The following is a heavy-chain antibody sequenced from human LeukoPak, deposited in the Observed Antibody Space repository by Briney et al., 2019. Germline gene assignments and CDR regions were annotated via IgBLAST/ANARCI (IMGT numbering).Heavy chain of an antibody. V-gene: IGHV4-34*01. CDR2: INHSGST. Sequence: SETLSLTCAVYGGSFSGYYWSWIRQPPGKGLEWIGEINHSGSTKYNPSLKSRVTISVDTSKNQFSLKLSSVTAADTAVDYCARDPLSTAYYFDYWGQGTLVTVSS. J-gene: IGHJ4*02. CDR1: GGSFSGYY. CDR3: ARDPLSTAYYFDY.